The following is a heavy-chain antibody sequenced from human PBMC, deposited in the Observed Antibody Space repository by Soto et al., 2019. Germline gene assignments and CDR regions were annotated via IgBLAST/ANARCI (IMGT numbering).Heavy chain of an antibody. CDR2: IKSKTDGGTT. Sequence: EVQLVESGGGLVKPGGSLRLSCAASGFTFSNAWMNWVRQAPGKGLEWVGRIKSKTDGGTTDYAEPVKGRFTISRDDSKNTLYLQMNSLKTEDTAGYYCTTGYYYDSSGYYSYFDYWGQVSLVTVSS. CDR3: TTGYYYDSSGYYSYFDY. CDR1: GFTFSNAW. V-gene: IGHV3-15*07. J-gene: IGHJ4*02. D-gene: IGHD3-22*01.